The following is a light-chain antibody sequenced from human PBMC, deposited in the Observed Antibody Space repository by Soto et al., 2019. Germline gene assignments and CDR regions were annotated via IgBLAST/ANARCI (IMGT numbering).Light chain of an antibody. J-gene: IGKJ1*01. V-gene: IGKV1-5*03. CDR3: QQYNTSLT. CDR2: KAS. Sequence: DIQMTQSPSTLSASVGDRVTITCRASQSISTRLAWYQQKPGKVPNLLIYKASSLESGVPSRFSGGGSGTEFTLTINSLQPDDFATYYCQQYNTSLTFGQGTKVEIK. CDR1: QSISTR.